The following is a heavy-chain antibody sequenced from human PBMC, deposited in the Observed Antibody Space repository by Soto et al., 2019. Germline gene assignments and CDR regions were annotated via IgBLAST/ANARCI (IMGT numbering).Heavy chain of an antibody. CDR1: GFNFPAYA. CDR3: ATDLIANNSVCDAFYM. CDR2: LVGSGADE. V-gene: IGHV3-23*01. J-gene: IGHJ3*02. Sequence: GGSLRLSCAASGFNFPAYAMNWVRQAPGKGLQWVSGLVGSGADENYADSVRGRFTVSRDNSRNTLYLQMNSLRDEDTAVYYCATDLIANNSVCDAFYMCGRGTKVTVSS. D-gene: IGHD1-26*01.